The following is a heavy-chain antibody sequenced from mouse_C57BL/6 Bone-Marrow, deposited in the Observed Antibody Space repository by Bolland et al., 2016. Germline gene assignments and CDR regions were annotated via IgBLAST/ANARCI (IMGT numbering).Heavy chain of an antibody. CDR3: ARYGDYGSKDWFAY. J-gene: IGHJ3*01. V-gene: IGHV1-26*01. Sequence: SYNQKFKGKATLTVDKSSSTAYMELRSLTSEDSAVYYCARYGDYGSKDWFAYWGQGTLV. D-gene: IGHD1-1*01.